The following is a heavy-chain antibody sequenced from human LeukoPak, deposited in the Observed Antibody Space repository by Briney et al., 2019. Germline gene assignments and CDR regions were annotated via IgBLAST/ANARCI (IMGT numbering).Heavy chain of an antibody. Sequence: GGSLRLSWAASGFTFSNYAIHWVRQAPGKGLEWVAVITNDGGKKYYADSVKGRFTVSRDNSKSTLYLQMNSLRAEDTAVYYCATDPTLYYYDSSGSYFDYWGQGTLVTVSS. D-gene: IGHD3-22*01. J-gene: IGHJ4*02. CDR3: ATDPTLYYYDSSGSYFDY. CDR1: GFTFSNYA. V-gene: IGHV3-30-3*01. CDR2: ITNDGGKK.